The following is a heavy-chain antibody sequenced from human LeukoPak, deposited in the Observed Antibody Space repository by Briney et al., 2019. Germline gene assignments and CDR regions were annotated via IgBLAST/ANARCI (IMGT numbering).Heavy chain of an antibody. D-gene: IGHD6-13*01. V-gene: IGHV3-66*01. Sequence: GGSLRLSCAASGFTVSSNYMSWVRQAPGKGLEWVSVIYSGGSTYYADSVKGRFTISRDNAKNSLYLQMNSLRAEDTAVYYCARDLSFTAAATYYFDYWGQGTLVTVSS. CDR1: GFTVSSNY. J-gene: IGHJ4*02. CDR3: ARDLSFTAAATYYFDY. CDR2: IYSGGST.